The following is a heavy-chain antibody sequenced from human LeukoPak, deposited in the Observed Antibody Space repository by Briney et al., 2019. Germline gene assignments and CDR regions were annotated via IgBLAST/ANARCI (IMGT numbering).Heavy chain of an antibody. CDR1: GGSISSYY. Sequence: SETLSLTCSVSGGSISSYYWSWIRQPPGKGLGWIGYLYYSGSTNSNPSLKSRVTMSVDTSKNQFSLKLRSVTAADTAVYYCARGGSGISNAFDIWGQGTMVTVSS. CDR3: ARGGSGISNAFDI. J-gene: IGHJ3*02. V-gene: IGHV4-59*01. CDR2: LYYSGST. D-gene: IGHD3-10*01.